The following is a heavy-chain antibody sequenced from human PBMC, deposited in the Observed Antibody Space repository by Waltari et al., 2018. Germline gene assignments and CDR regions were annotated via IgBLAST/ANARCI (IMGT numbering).Heavy chain of an antibody. V-gene: IGHV4-38-2*01. Sequence: QVQLQESGPGLVKPSETLSLTCAVSGYSISSGYYWGWIRQPPGKGLEWIGSIYHSGSTYYNPSLKSRVTISVDTSKNQFSLKLSSVTAADTAVYYCARTSGFHDYDWFDPWGQGTLVTVSS. CDR1: GYSISSGYY. D-gene: IGHD4-17*01. CDR2: IYHSGST. CDR3: ARTSGFHDYDWFDP. J-gene: IGHJ5*02.